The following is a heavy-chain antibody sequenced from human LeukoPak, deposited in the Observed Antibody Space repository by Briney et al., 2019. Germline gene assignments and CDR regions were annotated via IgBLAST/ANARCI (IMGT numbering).Heavy chain of an antibody. V-gene: IGHV4-59*01. J-gene: IGHJ4*02. Sequence: SETLSLTCSVSGGSISSYYWSWIRQPPGKGLEWIGYIYYSGSTNYNPSLKSRVTISVDTSKNQFSLKLSSVTAADTAVYYCARDLDRDGYHIWGQGTLVTVSS. D-gene: IGHD5-24*01. CDR2: IYYSGST. CDR3: ARDLDRDGYHI. CDR1: GGSISSYY.